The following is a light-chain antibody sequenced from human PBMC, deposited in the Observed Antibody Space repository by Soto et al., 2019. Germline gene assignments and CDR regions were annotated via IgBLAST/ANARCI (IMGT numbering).Light chain of an antibody. V-gene: IGLV2-23*02. CDR1: SSNVGSYNR. CDR3: CSYAGGTLFYV. CDR2: EVD. J-gene: IGLJ1*01. Sequence: QSVLTQPASVSGSPGQSITISCTGTSSNVGSYNRVSWYEYHPGKAPKLLIYEVDKRPSGISNRFSGSKSGNTASLTISGLQTEDEADYYCCSYAGGTLFYVFGTGTKVTVL.